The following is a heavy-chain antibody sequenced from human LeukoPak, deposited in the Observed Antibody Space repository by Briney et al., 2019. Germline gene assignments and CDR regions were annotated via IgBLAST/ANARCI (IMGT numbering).Heavy chain of an antibody. V-gene: IGHV4-59*01. J-gene: IGHJ4*02. Sequence: PSETLSLSCTVSGGSISSYYWSWIRQPTGKGLEWIGYICYSGSTNYNPSLKSRVTISVDTSKNQFSLKLSSVTAADTAVYYCAGGGNYDILTGYQGYWGQGTLVTVSS. CDR2: ICYSGST. CDR3: AGGGNYDILTGYQGY. D-gene: IGHD3-9*01. CDR1: GGSISSYY.